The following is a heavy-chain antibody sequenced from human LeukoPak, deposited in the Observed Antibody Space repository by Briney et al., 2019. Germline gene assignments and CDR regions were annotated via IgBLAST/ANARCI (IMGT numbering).Heavy chain of an antibody. CDR1: GFTVSSNY. D-gene: IGHD2/OR15-2a*01. CDR3: ARAPSLWDNYYYYYYGMDV. V-gene: IGHV3-53*01. CDR2: IYSGGST. J-gene: IGHJ6*02. Sequence: PGGSLRLSCAASGFTVSSNYMSWVRQAPGKGLEWVSVIYSGGSTYYADSVKGRFTISRDNSKNTLYLQMNSLRAEDTAVYYCARAPSLWDNYYYYYYGMDVWGQVTTVTVSS.